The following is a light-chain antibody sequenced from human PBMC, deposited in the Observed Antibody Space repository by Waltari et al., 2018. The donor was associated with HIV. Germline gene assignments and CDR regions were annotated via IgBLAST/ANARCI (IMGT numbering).Light chain of an antibody. CDR1: SSDVVAFKY. Sequence: QSALTQPPSASGSPGQSVTISCTGASSDVVAFKYVSWYQQHPGKAPKLLIYDVTKRPAGVPDRFSGSKSGNTASLTVSGLQAEDEAHYYCSSYAGSSMSYAFGTGTKVTVL. J-gene: IGLJ1*01. V-gene: IGLV2-8*01. CDR3: SSYAGSSMSYA. CDR2: DVT.